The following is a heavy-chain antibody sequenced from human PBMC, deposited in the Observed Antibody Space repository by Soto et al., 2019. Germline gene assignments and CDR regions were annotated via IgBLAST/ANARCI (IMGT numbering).Heavy chain of an antibody. CDR1: GGSISSGGYY. CDR2: IYYSGST. CDR3: ARARGKGIVVVPAAMDY. J-gene: IGHJ4*02. Sequence: QVQLQESGPGLVKPSQTLSLTCTVSGGSISSGGYYWSWIRQHPGKGLEWIGYIYYSGSTYYNPSLRCRVTISGDPSKNQFALKLSCVTAADTAVYYGARARGKGIVVVPAAMDYWGQGTLVTVSS. V-gene: IGHV4-31*03. D-gene: IGHD2-2*01.